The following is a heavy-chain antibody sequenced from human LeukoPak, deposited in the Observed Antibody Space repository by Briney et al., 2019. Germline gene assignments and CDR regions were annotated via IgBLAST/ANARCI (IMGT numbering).Heavy chain of an antibody. CDR3: AKDREWLRFHQVTVFDY. CDR2: ISGIGGST. CDR1: GFTFSSYA. V-gene: IGHV3-23*01. Sequence: GGSLRLSCAASGFTFSSYAVSWVRQAPGKGLEWVSAISGIGGSTCYADSVRDRFTISRDNSKNTLYLQMNSLRAEDTAVYYCAKDREWLRFHQVTVFDYWGQGTLVTVSS. J-gene: IGHJ4*02. D-gene: IGHD5-12*01.